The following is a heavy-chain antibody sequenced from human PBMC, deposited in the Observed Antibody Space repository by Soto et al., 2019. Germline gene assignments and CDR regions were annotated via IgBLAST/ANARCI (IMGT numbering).Heavy chain of an antibody. CDR1: GYTFVSYV. CDR2: VSAYHGNT. CDR3: ARGSDTVTTDWFDP. J-gene: IGHJ5*02. V-gene: IGHV1-18*01. Sequence: QVQLVQSGAEVKKAGASVKVSCKASGYTFVSYVISWVRQAPGQGLEWMGWVSAYHGNTNYAQNPQGRVTMTTDTSTSTAYMELRSLRSDDRAVYYCARGSDTVTTDWFDPWGQGTLVTVSS. D-gene: IGHD4-4*01.